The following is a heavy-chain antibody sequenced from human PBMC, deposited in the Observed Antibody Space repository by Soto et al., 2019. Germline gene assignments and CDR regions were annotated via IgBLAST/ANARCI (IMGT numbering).Heavy chain of an antibody. CDR3: AGPSNGLEYSFDS. Sequence: SETLSLTCTVSGGSINSFGYYWGWIRQPPGKGLEWIGSIYSGGSTYYNPSLKSRVTISVDTSKNQFSLRLTSVTAADTAVYYCAGPSNGLEYSFDSWGQGTLVTVSS. D-gene: IGHD5-18*01. CDR1: GGSINSFGYY. J-gene: IGHJ4*02. V-gene: IGHV4-39*01. CDR2: IYSGGST.